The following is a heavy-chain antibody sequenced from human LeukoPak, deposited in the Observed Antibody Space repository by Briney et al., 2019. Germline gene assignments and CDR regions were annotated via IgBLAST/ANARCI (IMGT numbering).Heavy chain of an antibody. CDR1: GCTFTSYY. D-gene: IGHD3-10*01. J-gene: IGHJ4*02. V-gene: IGHV1-46*01. Sequence: ASVKVSCKGSGCTFTSYYFHWVRKAPGHGLEWMGIINPSGGSTSYAQKFQGRVTMTRDTSTSTVYMELSSLRSEDTAVYYCARYNTYYAYWGQGTLVTVSS. CDR3: ARYNTYYAY. CDR2: INPSGGST.